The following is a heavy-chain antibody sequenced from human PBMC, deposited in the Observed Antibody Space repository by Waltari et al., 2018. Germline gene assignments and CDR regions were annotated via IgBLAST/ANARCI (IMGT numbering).Heavy chain of an antibody. CDR3: ARHHRAVAGTVDY. CDR1: GGSISSSSYS. CDR2: IYYSGST. V-gene: IGHV4-39*01. Sequence: QLQLQASGPGLVKPSETLSLTCTVSGGSISSSSYSWGWIRQPPEKGLEWIGSIYYSGSTYYNPSLKSRVTISVDTSKNQFSLKLSSVTAADTAVYYCARHHRAVAGTVDYWGQGTLVTVSS. J-gene: IGHJ4*02. D-gene: IGHD6-19*01.